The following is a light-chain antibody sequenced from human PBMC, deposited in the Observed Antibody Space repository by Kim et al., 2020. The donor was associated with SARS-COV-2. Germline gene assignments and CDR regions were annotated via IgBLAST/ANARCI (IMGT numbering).Light chain of an antibody. CDR1: SLRKYD. V-gene: IGLV3-19*01. CDR3: NSRDNSADRLGV. J-gene: IGLJ3*02. CDR2: NKN. Sequence: LGPTVRITCQGDSLRKYDGAWYQQKPGRAPVLLIYNKNNRPSGIPDRFSASTSGNTASLTITGAQAEDEADYYCNSRDNSADRLGVFGGGTQLTVL.